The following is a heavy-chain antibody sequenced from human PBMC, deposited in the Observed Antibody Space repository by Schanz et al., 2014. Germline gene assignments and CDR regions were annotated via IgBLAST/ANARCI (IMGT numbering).Heavy chain of an antibody. Sequence: QVQLVESGGGVVQPGRSLRLSCATSGFTFSSYGMHWVRQAPGKGLEWVAVIWSDGNNKYYADSVKARFTISIDNAKNTLNLPMNIQRIKVTAVDSSARSREYDLLTANYLTPYAFDVWGQGTMVTVSS. V-gene: IGHV3-33*01. CDR3: ARSREYDLLTANYLTPYAFDV. J-gene: IGHJ3*01. CDR1: GFTFSSYG. D-gene: IGHD3-3*01. CDR2: IWSDGNNK.